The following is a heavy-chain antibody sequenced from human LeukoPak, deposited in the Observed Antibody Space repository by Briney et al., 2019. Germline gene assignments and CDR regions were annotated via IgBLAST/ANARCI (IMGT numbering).Heavy chain of an antibody. D-gene: IGHD6-13*01. Sequence: GGSLRFSCAASGLTFSSYAMSWVRQAPGKGLEWVANIKQDGSEKYYVDSVKGRFTISRDNAKNSLYLQMNSLRAEDTAMYYCARDSAGNDYWGQGTLVTVSS. CDR1: GLTFSSYA. CDR3: ARDSAGNDY. V-gene: IGHV3-7*01. CDR2: IKQDGSEK. J-gene: IGHJ4*02.